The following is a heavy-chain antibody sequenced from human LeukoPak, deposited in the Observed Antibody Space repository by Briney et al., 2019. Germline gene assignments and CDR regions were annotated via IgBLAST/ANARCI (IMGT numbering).Heavy chain of an antibody. CDR3: ASGGYYGGGVYYPLDY. J-gene: IGHJ4*02. Sequence: GASVKVSCKTSGYTFTDYYMHWVRQAPGQGLEWMGWINPNSGGTNYAQKFQGRVTMTRDTSISTAYMELTSLRSDDAAVYYCASGGYYGGGVYYPLDYWGQGTLVTVSS. CDR2: INPNSGGT. CDR1: GYTFTDYY. D-gene: IGHD3-10*01. V-gene: IGHV1-2*02.